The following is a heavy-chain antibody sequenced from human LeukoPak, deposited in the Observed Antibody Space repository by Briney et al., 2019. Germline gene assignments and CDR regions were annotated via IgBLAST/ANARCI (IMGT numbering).Heavy chain of an antibody. J-gene: IGHJ6*02. CDR3: ARDMYSNSYDFYGMDV. Sequence: GGSLRLSCAASGFTFSSYAMHWVRQAPGKGLEWVAVISYDGSNKYYADSVKGRFTISRDNSKNTLYLQMNSLRAEDTAVYYCARDMYSNSYDFYGMDVWGQGTTVTVFS. CDR1: GFTFSSYA. V-gene: IGHV3-30*04. D-gene: IGHD5-18*01. CDR2: ISYDGSNK.